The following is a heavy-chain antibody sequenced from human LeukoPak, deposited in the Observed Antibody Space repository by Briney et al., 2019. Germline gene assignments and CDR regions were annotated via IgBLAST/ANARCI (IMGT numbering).Heavy chain of an antibody. CDR1: GFTFSSYG. D-gene: IGHD3-16*01. CDR2: IWYDGSNK. CDR3: AKYPSGREGGFDY. V-gene: IGHV3-33*06. Sequence: GGSLRLSCAASGFTFSSYGMHWVRQAPGKGLEWVAVIWYDGSNKYYADSVKGRFTISRDNSKNTLYLQVNSLRAEDTAIYYCAKYPSGREGGFDYWGQGTLVTVSS. J-gene: IGHJ4*02.